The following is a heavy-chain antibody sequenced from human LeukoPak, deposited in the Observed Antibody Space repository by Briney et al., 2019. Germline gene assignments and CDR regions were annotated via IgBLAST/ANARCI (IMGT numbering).Heavy chain of an antibody. J-gene: IGHJ4*02. CDR2: INHYGST. Sequence: SETLSLTCAVYGESLSNYYWSWIRQPPGKGLEWIGEINHYGSTNYNPSLKSRITISVDTSKNQFSLKLSSVTAADTAVYYCARARVATIVGYYFDYWGQGTLVTVSS. D-gene: IGHD5-12*01. V-gene: IGHV4-34*01. CDR3: ARARVATIVGYYFDY. CDR1: GESLSNYY.